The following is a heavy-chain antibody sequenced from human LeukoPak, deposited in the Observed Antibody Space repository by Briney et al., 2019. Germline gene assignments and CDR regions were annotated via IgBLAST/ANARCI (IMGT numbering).Heavy chain of an antibody. D-gene: IGHD6-13*01. Sequence: SETLSLTCTVSGGSISSGGYSWSWIRQPPGKGLEWIGYIYHSGSTYYNPSLKSRVTISVDRSKNQFSLKLSSVTAADTAVYYCARDSSIYGMDVWGQGTTVTVSS. J-gene: IGHJ6*02. CDR1: GGSISSGGYS. V-gene: IGHV4-30-2*01. CDR3: ARDSSIYGMDV. CDR2: IYHSGST.